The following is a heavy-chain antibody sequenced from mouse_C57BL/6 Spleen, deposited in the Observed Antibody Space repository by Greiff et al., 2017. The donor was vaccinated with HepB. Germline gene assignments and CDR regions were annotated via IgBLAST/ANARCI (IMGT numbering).Heavy chain of an antibody. CDR3: ARGATVVEGAMDY. V-gene: IGHV1-43*01. J-gene: IGHJ4*01. CDR2: INPSTGGT. D-gene: IGHD1-1*01. Sequence: EVQLQQSGPELVKPGASVKISCKASGYSFTGYYMHWVKQSSEKSLEWIGEINPSTGGTSYNQKFKGKATLTVDKSSSTAYMQLKSLTSEDSAVYYCARGATVVEGAMDYWGQGTSVTVSS. CDR1: GYSFTGYY.